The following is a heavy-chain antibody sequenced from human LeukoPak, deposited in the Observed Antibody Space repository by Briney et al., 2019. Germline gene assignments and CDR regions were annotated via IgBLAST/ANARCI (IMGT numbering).Heavy chain of an antibody. CDR2: IKHDGSEM. V-gene: IGHV3-7*01. J-gene: IGHJ1*01. CDR1: GFTFSDYW. Sequence: PGGSLRLSCAGSGFTFSDYWMSWVRQAPGKGLEWVSNIKHDGSEMFYVDSVKGRFTISRDNAETSLYLQMSSLRAEDTAVYYCARDALSYDTSGYYFIPDFQHWGQGTLVTVSS. D-gene: IGHD3-22*01. CDR3: ARDALSYDTSGYYFIPDFQH.